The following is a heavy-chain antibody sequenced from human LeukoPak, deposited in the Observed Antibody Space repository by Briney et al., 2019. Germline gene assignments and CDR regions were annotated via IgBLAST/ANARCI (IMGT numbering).Heavy chain of an antibody. Sequence: GGSLRLSCAASGLTFSSYGMHWVRQAPGKGLEWVAVISKEGSLKYYTESVKGRFTISRDNSKNTLYLQMNSLRAEDTAVYYCAKELSDYSGYDYWGQGTLVTVSS. D-gene: IGHD5-12*01. CDR2: ISKEGSLK. CDR3: AKELSDYSGYDY. CDR1: GLTFSSYG. V-gene: IGHV3-30*18. J-gene: IGHJ4*02.